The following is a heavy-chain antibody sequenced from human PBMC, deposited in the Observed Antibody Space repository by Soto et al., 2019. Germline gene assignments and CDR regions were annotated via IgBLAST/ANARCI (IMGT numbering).Heavy chain of an antibody. CDR3: ARGGVKGTTSRGQVYN. Sequence: QVQVVESGGGLVKPGGSLRLSCAASGFTFSDYHMSWIRQAPGKGLEWVSFISSSSDSTKYADSVKGRFTISRDNAKNSLYLQLNSLRAEDTAVYYCARGGVKGTTSRGQVYNWGQGTLVTVSS. CDR1: GFTFSDYH. J-gene: IGHJ4*02. CDR2: ISSSSDST. V-gene: IGHV3-11*06. D-gene: IGHD1-7*01.